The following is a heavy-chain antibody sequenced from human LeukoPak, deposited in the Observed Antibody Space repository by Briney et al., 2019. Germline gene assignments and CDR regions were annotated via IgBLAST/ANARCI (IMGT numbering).Heavy chain of an antibody. J-gene: IGHJ6*03. Sequence: ASVKVSCKASGYTFTDYYMHWVRQAPGRGLEWMGWINHNSGVTKFAQKFQGRVTMTRDTSTTTAFMELSRLRSDDTAVYYCAREAGYYYSYMDVWAKGTTVTVSS. CDR3: AREAGYYYSYMDV. CDR1: GYTFTDYY. CDR2: INHNSGVT. V-gene: IGHV1-2*02.